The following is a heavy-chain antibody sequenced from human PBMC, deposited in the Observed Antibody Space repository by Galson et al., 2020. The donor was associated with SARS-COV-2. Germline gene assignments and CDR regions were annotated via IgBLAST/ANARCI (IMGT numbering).Heavy chain of an antibody. J-gene: IGHJ4*02. CDR3: ARGHWGLDC. CDR1: GFGFSDYY. CDR2: LNPGGTTI. D-gene: IGHD7-27*01. V-gene: IGHV3-11*04. Sequence: GESLKISCAASGFGFSDYYMRWLRQAPGKGLEWVSYLNPGGTTIYYADSVKGRFTISRDNAKNSVFLQMNSLRAEDTAVYYCARGHWGLDCWGQGTLVTVSS.